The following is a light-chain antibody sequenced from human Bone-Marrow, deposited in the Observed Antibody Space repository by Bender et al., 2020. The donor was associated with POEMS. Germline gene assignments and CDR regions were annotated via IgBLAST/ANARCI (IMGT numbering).Light chain of an antibody. J-gene: IGLJ3*02. CDR2: DVR. CDR1: SSDIGAYNY. V-gene: IGLV2-14*03. CDR3: SSHTSSNTLV. Sequence: QSVLTQPASVSGSPGQSITISCTGTSSDIGAYNYVSWYQQHPGKAPKLILYDVRNRPSGVSNRFSGSKSGNTASLTISGLQAEDEADYYCSSHTSSNTLVFGGGTKLTVL.